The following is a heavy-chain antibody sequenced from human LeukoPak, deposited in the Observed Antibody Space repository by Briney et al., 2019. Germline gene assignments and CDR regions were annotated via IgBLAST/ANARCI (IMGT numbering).Heavy chain of an antibody. J-gene: IGHJ4*02. CDR1: GGSIRSYY. CDR3: ARSYSSYGSGSLHDY. V-gene: IGHV4-59*01. D-gene: IGHD3-10*01. CDR2: IYYSGST. Sequence: SETLSLTCTVSGGSIRSYYWSWIRQPPGKGLEWIGYIYYSGSTNYNPSLKSRVTISVDTSKNQFSLKLSSVTAADTAVYYCARSYSSYGSGSLHDYWGQGTLVTVSS.